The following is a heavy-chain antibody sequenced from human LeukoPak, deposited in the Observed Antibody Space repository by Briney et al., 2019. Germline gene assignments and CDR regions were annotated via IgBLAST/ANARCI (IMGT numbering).Heavy chain of an antibody. CDR1: GYTFTSYG. CDR3: ARDYGGYSGYDDETFDY. D-gene: IGHD5-12*01. CDR2: ISAYNGNT. J-gene: IGHJ4*02. V-gene: IGHV1-18*01. Sequence: ASVKLSCKASGYTFTSYGISWVRQAPGQGLEWMGGISAYNGNTNYAQKLQGRVTMTTDTSTSTAYMELRSLRSDDTAVYYCARDYGGYSGYDDETFDYWGQGTLVTVSS.